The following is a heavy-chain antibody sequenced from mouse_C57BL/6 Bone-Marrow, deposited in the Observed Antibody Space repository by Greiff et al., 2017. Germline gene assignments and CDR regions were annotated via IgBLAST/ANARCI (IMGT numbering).Heavy chain of an antibody. CDR1: GFTFSNYW. CDR3: TGGGLLRDFDY. D-gene: IGHD2-3*01. V-gene: IGHV6-3*01. J-gene: IGHJ2*01. Sequence: EVMLVESGGGLVQPGGSMKLSCVASGFTFSNYWMNWVRQSPEKGLEWVAQIRLKSDNYATHYAESVKGRFTISRGDSESSVYLQMNNLRAEDTGIYYCTGGGLLRDFDYWGQGTTLTVSS. CDR2: IRLKSDNYAT.